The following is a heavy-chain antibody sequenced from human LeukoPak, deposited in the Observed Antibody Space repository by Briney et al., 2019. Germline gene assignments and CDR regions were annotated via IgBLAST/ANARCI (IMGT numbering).Heavy chain of an antibody. D-gene: IGHD2-2*01. CDR1: AGSISSSSYY. Sequence: TSSETLSLTCTVSAGSISSSSYYWGWIRQPPGKGLEWIGSIYYSGSTYYNPSLKSRVTVSVDTSKNQFYLKPSSVTAADTAVYYGARQVGSCSTTSCYADKFDYWGQGTLVTVSS. CDR2: IYYSGST. J-gene: IGHJ4*02. CDR3: ARQVGSCSTTSCYADKFDY. V-gene: IGHV4-39*01.